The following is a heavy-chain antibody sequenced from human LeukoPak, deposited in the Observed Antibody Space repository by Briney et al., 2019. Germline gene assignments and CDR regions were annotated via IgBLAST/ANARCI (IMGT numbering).Heavy chain of an antibody. CDR2: IYYSGST. CDR3: ARDQVVDTAMVWYYYGMDV. J-gene: IGHJ6*02. Sequence: PSETLSLTCTVSGGSISSGGYYWSWIRQHPGKGLEWIGYIYYSGSTYYNPSLKGRVTISVDTSKNQFSLKLSSVTAADTAVYYCARDQVVDTAMVWYYYGMDVWGQGTTVTVSS. V-gene: IGHV4-31*03. D-gene: IGHD5-18*01. CDR1: GGSISSGGYY.